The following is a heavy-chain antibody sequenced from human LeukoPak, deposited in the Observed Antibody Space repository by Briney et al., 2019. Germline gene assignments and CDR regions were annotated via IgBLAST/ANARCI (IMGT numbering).Heavy chain of an antibody. V-gene: IGHV4-59*12. CDR1: GGSISSYY. D-gene: IGHD6-19*01. CDR3: ARGPVHQWLPRKGYFQH. CDR2: IYYSGST. Sequence: SETLSLTCTVSGGSISSYYWSWIRQPPGKGLEWIGYIYYSGSTNYNPSLKSRVTISVDTSKNQFSLKLSSVTAADTAVYYCARGPVHQWLPRKGYFQHWGQGTLVTVSS. J-gene: IGHJ1*01.